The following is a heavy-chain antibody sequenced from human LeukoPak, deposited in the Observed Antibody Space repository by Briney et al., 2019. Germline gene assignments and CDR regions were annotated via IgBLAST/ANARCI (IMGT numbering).Heavy chain of an antibody. CDR2: ISYDGSNK. J-gene: IGHJ5*02. V-gene: IGHV3-30*04. D-gene: IGHD1-7*01. CDR3: AREQMLTGTTWSWFDP. CDR1: GFTFSSYA. Sequence: PGGSLRLSCAASGFTFSSYAMHWVRQAPGKGLEWVAVISYDGSNKYYADSVKGRFTISRDNSKNTLYLQMNSLRAEDTAVYYCAREQMLTGTTWSWFDPWGQGTLVTVSS.